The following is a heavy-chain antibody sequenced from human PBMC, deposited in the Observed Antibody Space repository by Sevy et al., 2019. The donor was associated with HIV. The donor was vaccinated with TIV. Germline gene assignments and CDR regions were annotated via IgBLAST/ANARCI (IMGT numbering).Heavy chain of an antibody. CDR3: ATTKDYYDSSGYPFDY. CDR2: INPSGGST. Sequence: ASVKVSCKASGYTFTSYYMHWVRQAPGQGLEWMGIINPSGGSTSYAQKFQGRVTMTEDTSTDTASMELSSLRSEDTAVYYCATTKDYYDSSGYPFDYWGQGTLVTVSS. D-gene: IGHD3-22*01. J-gene: IGHJ4*02. CDR1: GYTFTSYY. V-gene: IGHV1-46*01.